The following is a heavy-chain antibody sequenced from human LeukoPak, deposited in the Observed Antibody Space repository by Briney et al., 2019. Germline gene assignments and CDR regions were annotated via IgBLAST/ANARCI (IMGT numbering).Heavy chain of an antibody. V-gene: IGHV3-23*01. D-gene: IGHD2-21*02. Sequence: PGGSLRLSCTASGFTFSIYAMSWARQAPGKGLEWVSSISVNGVSTYYADSVKGRFTISRDNSKNTLYLQLNSLRVEDTAVYYCAKGGCGADCSSVRPLDPWGQGPLVIVSS. J-gene: IGHJ5*02. CDR3: AKGGCGADCSSVRPLDP. CDR2: ISVNGVST. CDR1: GFTFSIYA.